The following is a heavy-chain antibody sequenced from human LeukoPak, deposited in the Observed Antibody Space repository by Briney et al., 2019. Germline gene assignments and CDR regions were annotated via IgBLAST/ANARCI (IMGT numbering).Heavy chain of an antibody. CDR2: IYHSGST. D-gene: IGHD3-16*01. V-gene: IGHV4-59*01. Sequence: SETLSLTCTVSGGSISSYYWSWIRQPPGKGLEWIGYIYHSGSTNYNPSLKSRVTISVDTSKNQFSLKLSSVTAADTAVYYCARGGRVLNWFDPWGQGTLVTVSS. CDR3: ARGGRVLNWFDP. CDR1: GGSISSYY. J-gene: IGHJ5*02.